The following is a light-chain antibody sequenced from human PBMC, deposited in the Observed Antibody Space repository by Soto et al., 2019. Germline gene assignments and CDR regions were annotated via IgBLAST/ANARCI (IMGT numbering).Light chain of an antibody. CDR1: QGISNY. Sequence: DIQMTQSPSSQSASVGDRVTITCRASQGISNYLAWYQQKPGKVPKLLIYAASTLQSGVPSRFSGSGSGTDFTLTISSLQPDDVSTYYCQNYNSGPRTFGQGTKVEIK. V-gene: IGKV1-27*01. CDR3: QNYNSGPRT. J-gene: IGKJ1*01. CDR2: AAS.